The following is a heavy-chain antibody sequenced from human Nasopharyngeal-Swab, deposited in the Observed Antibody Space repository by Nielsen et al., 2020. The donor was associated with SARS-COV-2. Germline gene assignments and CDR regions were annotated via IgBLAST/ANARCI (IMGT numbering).Heavy chain of an antibody. CDR3: AGLWFGLWYMDV. J-gene: IGHJ6*03. Sequence: SETLSLTCTVSGGFISSSSYYWGWIRQPPGKGLEWIGSIYYSGSTYYNPSLKSRVTISVDTSKNQFSLKLSSVTAADTAVYYCAGLWFGLWYMDVWGKGTTVTVSS. D-gene: IGHD3-10*01. CDR1: GGFISSSSYY. V-gene: IGHV4-39*01. CDR2: IYYSGST.